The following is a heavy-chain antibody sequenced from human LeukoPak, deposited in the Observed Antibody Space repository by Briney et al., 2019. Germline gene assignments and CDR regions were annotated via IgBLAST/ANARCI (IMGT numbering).Heavy chain of an antibody. CDR2: IKPDGTEK. J-gene: IGHJ4*02. CDR1: GFTFSSYS. Sequence: GGSLRLSCAASGFTFSSYSMSWVRQAPGKGLEWVANIKPDGTEKYYVDSVKGRFTISRDNAKNSLYLQMNSLRAEDTAVYYCARVRYGNYFDYWGQGILVTVSS. CDR3: ARVRYGNYFDY. D-gene: IGHD3-16*02. V-gene: IGHV3-7*04.